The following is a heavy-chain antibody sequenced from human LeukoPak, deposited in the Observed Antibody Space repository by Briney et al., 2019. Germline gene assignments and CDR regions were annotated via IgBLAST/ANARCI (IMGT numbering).Heavy chain of an antibody. CDR2: IYPGDSDT. Sequence: GESLKISCRGSGYSFTSYWTVWVRQMPRPRLEWMGIIYPGDSDTRYSASYQGQVNSSADKYISTAYLQWSSLKASDTAMYYCARQKASGSYYGDAFDIWGQGTMVTVSS. V-gene: IGHV5-51*01. CDR3: ARQKASGSYYGDAFDI. D-gene: IGHD1-26*01. J-gene: IGHJ3*02. CDR1: GYSFTSYW.